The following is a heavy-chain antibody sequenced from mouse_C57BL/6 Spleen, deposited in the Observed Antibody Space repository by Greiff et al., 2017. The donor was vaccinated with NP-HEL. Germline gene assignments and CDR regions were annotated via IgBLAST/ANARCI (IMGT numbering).Heavy chain of an antibody. D-gene: IGHD1-1*01. Sequence: VQLPQSGAELVRPGASVKLFRQASGYTFTDFYINRVKQRPGQGLGWISRIYPGSGNSYYNEKFTGQATLTAEKSSRTAYMQLSSLTSEDSAVYFCARGYYYGPNYYAMDYWGQGTSVTVSS. CDR1: GYTFTDFY. CDR2: IYPGSGNS. J-gene: IGHJ4*01. CDR3: ARGYYYGPNYYAMDY. V-gene: IGHV1-76*01.